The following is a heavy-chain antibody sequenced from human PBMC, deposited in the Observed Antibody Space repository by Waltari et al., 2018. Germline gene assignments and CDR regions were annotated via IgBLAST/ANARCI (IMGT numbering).Heavy chain of an antibody. CDR1: GFSFSDSQ. CDR2: ISSSGRNI. D-gene: IGHD3-3*01. CDR3: ARAGYDFWSGPRDALDI. V-gene: IGHV3-48*03. J-gene: IGHJ3*02. Sequence: GGLVQPGGSLRLSCVGSGFSFSDSQLNWVRQAPGKGLEWLSYISSSGRNIFYGDSVKGRFTISRDNAKNSVYLQMINLRDEDTGVYYCARAGYDFWSGPRDALDIWGRGTMVNVSP.